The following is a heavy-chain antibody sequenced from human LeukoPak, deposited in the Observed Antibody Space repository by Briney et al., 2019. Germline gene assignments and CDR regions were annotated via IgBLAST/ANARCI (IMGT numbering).Heavy chain of an antibody. V-gene: IGHV3-53*01. J-gene: IGHJ4*02. CDR3: ARIGVVQLWLYFDY. Sequence: PGGSLRLSCAASGFTVSSNYMSWDRQAPGKGLEWVSVIYSGGSTYYADSVKGRFTISRDNSKNALYLQMNSLRAEDTAVYYCARIGVVQLWLYFDYWGQGTLVTVSS. CDR1: GFTVSSNY. CDR2: IYSGGST. D-gene: IGHD5-18*01.